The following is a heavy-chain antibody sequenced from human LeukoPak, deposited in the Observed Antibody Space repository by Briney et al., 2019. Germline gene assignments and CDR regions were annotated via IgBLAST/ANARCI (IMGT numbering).Heavy chain of an antibody. CDR2: ISGSGGST. V-gene: IGHV3-23*01. CDR3: AKVPRLYIDMDV. CDR1: GFTFSSYA. D-gene: IGHD1-14*01. J-gene: IGHJ6*03. Sequence: GGSLRLSCAASGFTFSSYAMSWVRQAPGKGREWGSAISGSGGSTYYADSVKGRFTISRDNSKNTLYLQMNSLRAEDTAVYYCAKVPRLYIDMDVWGKGTTVTVSS.